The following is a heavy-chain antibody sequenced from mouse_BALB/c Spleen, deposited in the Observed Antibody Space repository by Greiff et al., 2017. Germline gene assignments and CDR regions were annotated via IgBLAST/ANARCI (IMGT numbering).Heavy chain of an antibody. CDR3: ARSEGSYYGSGSFAY. CDR2: ISSGSSTI. Sequence: EVQLVESGGGLVQPGGSRKLSCAASGFTFSSFGMHWVRQAPEKGLEWVAYISSGSSTIYYADTVKGRFTISRDNPKNTLFLQMTSLRSEDTAMYYCARSEGSYYGSGSFAYWGQGTLVTVSA. V-gene: IGHV5-17*02. J-gene: IGHJ3*01. CDR1: GFTFSSFG. D-gene: IGHD1-1*01.